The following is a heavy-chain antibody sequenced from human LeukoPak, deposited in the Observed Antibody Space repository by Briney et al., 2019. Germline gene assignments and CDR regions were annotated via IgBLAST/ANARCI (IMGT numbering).Heavy chain of an antibody. J-gene: IGHJ5*02. D-gene: IGHD6-19*01. CDR2: ISADNGFT. Sequence: ASVKVSFKASGYTFTIYGINWVRQAPGQGLEWMGWISADNGFTASAQNLQGRVTMTTDTSTNTAYMELRSLRSDDTAVYYCANLAGVVAGLDPWGQGTLVTVSS. CDR1: GYTFTIYG. V-gene: IGHV1-18*01. CDR3: ANLAGVVAGLDP.